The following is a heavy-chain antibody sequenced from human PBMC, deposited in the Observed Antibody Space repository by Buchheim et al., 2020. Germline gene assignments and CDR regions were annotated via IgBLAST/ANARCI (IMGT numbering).Heavy chain of an antibody. CDR2: IYYSGST. J-gene: IGHJ5*02. V-gene: IGHV4-31*03. D-gene: IGHD3-10*01. CDR1: GGSISSGGYY. Sequence: QVQLQESGPGLVKPSQTLSLTCTVSGGSISSGGYYWSWIRQHPGKGLEWIGYIYYSGSTYYNPSLKSRVTISVDTSKNQFSLKLSSVTAADTAVYYCARVLGPTGSIWFGELLYRYNWFDPWGQGTL. CDR3: ARVLGPTGSIWFGELLYRYNWFDP.